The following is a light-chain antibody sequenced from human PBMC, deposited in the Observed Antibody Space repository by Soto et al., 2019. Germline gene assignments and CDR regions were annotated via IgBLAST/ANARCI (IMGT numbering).Light chain of an antibody. CDR2: DTS. V-gene: IGKV3-15*01. CDR3: QEYIQWPPGM. CDR1: QFVSSR. J-gene: IGKJ1*01. Sequence: DIVVTQSTATLSASPGERVTLSCMASQFVSSRLAWYQQRPGQVPRLLIYDTSTRAPGISARFSGSGSGTEFTLTISSLQSEDFAVYYCQEYIQWPPGMFGPGTKVDIK.